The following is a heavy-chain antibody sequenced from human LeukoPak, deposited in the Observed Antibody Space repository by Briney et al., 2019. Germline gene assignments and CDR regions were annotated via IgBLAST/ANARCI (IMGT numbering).Heavy chain of an antibody. Sequence: ASVKASCKASRGSFDNTAISWLRQAPGQGLEWMGWISAYNGNTNYAQKLQGRVTMTTDTSTSTAYMELRSLRSDDTAVYYCARDPQTISYGSSWSQGAYFDYWGQGTLVTVSS. D-gene: IGHD6-13*01. V-gene: IGHV1-18*01. CDR2: ISAYNGNT. CDR3: ARDPQTISYGSSWSQGAYFDY. CDR1: RGSFDNTA. J-gene: IGHJ4*02.